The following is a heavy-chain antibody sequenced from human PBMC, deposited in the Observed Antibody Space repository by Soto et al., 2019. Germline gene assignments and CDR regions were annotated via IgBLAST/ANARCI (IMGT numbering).Heavy chain of an antibody. Sequence: HPWGSLRLSCAASGFTFISYWMHFFRQSPGKGLEWVSRIEGDGSSTTSADSVKGRFTVSRDDARNTLYLQMSSLRADDTAIYYCAREGLDTAGFFDVWGQGTMVTVSS. CDR3: AREGLDTAGFFDV. CDR2: IEGDGSST. CDR1: GFTFISYW. D-gene: IGHD6-13*01. V-gene: IGHV3-74*01. J-gene: IGHJ3*01.